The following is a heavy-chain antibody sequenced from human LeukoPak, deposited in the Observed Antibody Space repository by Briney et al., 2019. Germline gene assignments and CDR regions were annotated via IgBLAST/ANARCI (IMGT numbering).Heavy chain of an antibody. CDR2: INPNSGGT. V-gene: IGHV1-2*02. J-gene: IGHJ6*02. D-gene: IGHD3-9*01. CDR1: GYTFTGYY. CDR3: VIDQNTEYDILTGYYRDTYYYYGMDV. Sequence: ASVKVSCKASGYTFTGYYMHWVRPAPGQGLEWMGWINPNSGGTNYAQKFQGRVTMTRDTSISTAYMELSRLRSDDTAVYYCVIDQNTEYDILTGYYRDTYYYYGMDVWGQGTTVTVSS.